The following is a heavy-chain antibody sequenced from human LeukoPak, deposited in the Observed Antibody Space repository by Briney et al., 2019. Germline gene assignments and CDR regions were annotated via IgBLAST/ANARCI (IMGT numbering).Heavy chain of an antibody. Sequence: SETLSLTCTVSGGSISSSSYYWGWIRQPPGKGLEWIGSIYYSGSTYYNPSLKSRVTISVDTSKNQFSLKLSSVTAADTAVYYCARVFRGSRGNRAAYYFDYWGQGTLVTVSS. V-gene: IGHV4-39*07. CDR2: IYYSGST. CDR1: GGSISSSSYY. D-gene: IGHD3-10*01. J-gene: IGHJ4*02. CDR3: ARVFRGSRGNRAAYYFDY.